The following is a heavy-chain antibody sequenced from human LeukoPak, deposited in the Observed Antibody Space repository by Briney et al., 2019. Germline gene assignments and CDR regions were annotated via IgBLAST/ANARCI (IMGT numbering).Heavy chain of an antibody. V-gene: IGHV3-66*01. CDR2: IYSGGNT. D-gene: IGHD6-13*01. CDR3: ARGIAAAGIVGVFDY. Sequence: GGSLRLSCAASGFSVSSNHMSWVRQAPGKGLEWVSVIYSGGNTHYADSVKGRFAISRDNSKNTLYLQMNSLRAEDTAVYYCARGIAAAGIVGVFDYWGQGILVTVSS. CDR1: GFSVSSNH. J-gene: IGHJ4*02.